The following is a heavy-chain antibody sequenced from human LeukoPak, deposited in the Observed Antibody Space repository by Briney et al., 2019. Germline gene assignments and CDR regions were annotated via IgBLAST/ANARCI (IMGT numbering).Heavy chain of an antibody. J-gene: IGHJ5*02. CDR2: IYYSGST. D-gene: IGHD3-22*01. Sequence: SETLSLTCTVSGGSISSGGYYWSWIRQHPGKGLEWIGCIYYSGSTYYNPSLKSRVAISVDTSKNQFSLKLSSVTAADTAVYYCARNYDSLFDPWGQGTLVTVSS. CDR1: GGSISSGGYY. CDR3: ARNYDSLFDP. V-gene: IGHV4-31*03.